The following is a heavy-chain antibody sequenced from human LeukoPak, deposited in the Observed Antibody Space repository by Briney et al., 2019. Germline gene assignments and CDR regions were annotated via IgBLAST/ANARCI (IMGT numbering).Heavy chain of an antibody. CDR3: VIVSLPAADY. V-gene: IGHV5-51*01. J-gene: IGHJ4*02. CDR2: IYPGDSDT. D-gene: IGHD2-2*01. Sequence: GESLKISFKASGYRFTKYWIGWVRQMPGKGLEWMGIIYPGDSDTRYSPSFQGQVTISADKSISTAYLQWSSLKASDTATYYCVIVSLPAADYWGQGTLVTVSS. CDR1: GYRFTKYW.